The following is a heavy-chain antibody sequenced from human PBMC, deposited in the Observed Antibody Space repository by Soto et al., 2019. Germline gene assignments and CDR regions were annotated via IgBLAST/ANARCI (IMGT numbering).Heavy chain of an antibody. CDR3: ACLAYCGGDCYHYYYYGMDV. V-gene: IGHV5-10-1*01. CDR1: GYSFTSYW. CDR2: IDPSDSYT. D-gene: IGHD2-21*02. Sequence: PGESLKISCKGSGYSFTSYWISWVRQMPGKGLEWMGRIDPSDSYTNYSPSFQGHVTISADKSISTAYLQWSSLKASNTAMYYCACLAYCGGDCYHYYYYGMDVWGQGTTVTVSS. J-gene: IGHJ6*02.